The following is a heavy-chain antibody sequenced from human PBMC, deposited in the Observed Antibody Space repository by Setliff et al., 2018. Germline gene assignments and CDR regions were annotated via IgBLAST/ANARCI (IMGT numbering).Heavy chain of an antibody. CDR2: IYSGGTT. V-gene: IGHV4-39*07. D-gene: IGHD6-19*01. J-gene: IGHJ4*02. Sequence: PSETLSLTCKVSGDSMNSGVYYWAWIRQPPGKGLEWIGRIYSGGTTYYNSSLKSRVTISVDTSKNQFSLKLSSVTAADTAVYYCARGRAGHSGHWGRGTLVTVSS. CDR1: GDSMNSGVYY. CDR3: ARGRAGHSGH.